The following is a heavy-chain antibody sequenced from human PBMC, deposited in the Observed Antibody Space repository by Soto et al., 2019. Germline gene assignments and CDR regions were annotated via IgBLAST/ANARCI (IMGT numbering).Heavy chain of an antibody. Sequence: PSETLSLTCTVSGGSISSYYWSWIRQPPGKGLEWIGYIYYSGSTNYNPSLKSRVTISVDTSKNQFSLKLSSLTAADTAVYYCARAPRGNYGYPSYFDYWGQGTLVTVSS. V-gene: IGHV4-59*01. CDR1: GGSISSYY. CDR3: ARAPRGNYGYPSYFDY. D-gene: IGHD3-10*01. CDR2: IYYSGST. J-gene: IGHJ4*02.